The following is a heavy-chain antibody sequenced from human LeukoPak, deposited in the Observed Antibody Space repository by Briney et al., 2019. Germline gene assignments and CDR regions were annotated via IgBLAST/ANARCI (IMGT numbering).Heavy chain of an antibody. CDR1: GFTFSSYS. Sequence: GGSLRLSCAASGFTFSSYSMNWVRQAPGKGLEWVSSISSSSSYIYYADSVKGRFTISRDNSKNTLYLQMNSLRAEDTAVYYCAKGDRRGPDSRFDYWGQGTLVTVSS. CDR3: AKGDRRGPDSRFDY. V-gene: IGHV3-21*04. CDR2: ISSSSSYI. D-gene: IGHD3-22*01. J-gene: IGHJ4*02.